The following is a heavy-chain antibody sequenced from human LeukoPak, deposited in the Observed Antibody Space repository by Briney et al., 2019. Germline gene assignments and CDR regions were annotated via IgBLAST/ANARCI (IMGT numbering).Heavy chain of an antibody. D-gene: IGHD5-12*01. Sequence: SETLSLTCTVSGGSISSYYWSWIRQPPGKGLEWIGYIYYSGSTNYNPSLKSRVTISVDTSKNQFSLKLSSVTAADTAVYYCARAPWGVATSVSAFDIWGQGIMVTVSS. CDR2: IYYSGST. V-gene: IGHV4-59*01. CDR1: GGSISSYY. J-gene: IGHJ3*02. CDR3: ARAPWGVATSVSAFDI.